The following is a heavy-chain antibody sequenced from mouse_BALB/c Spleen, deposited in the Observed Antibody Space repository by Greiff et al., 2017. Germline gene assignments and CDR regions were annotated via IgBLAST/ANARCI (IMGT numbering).Heavy chain of an antibody. CDR3: ARFYGSSFYAMDY. CDR2: ILPGSGST. J-gene: IGHJ4*01. V-gene: IGHV1-9*01. Sequence: VQLQQSGAELMKPGASVKISCKATGYTFSSYWIEWVKQRPGHGLEWIGEILPGSGSTNYNEKFKGKATFTADTSSNTAYMQLSSLTSEDSAVYYCARFYGSSFYAMDYWGQGTSVTVSS. CDR1: GYTFSSYW. D-gene: IGHD1-1*01.